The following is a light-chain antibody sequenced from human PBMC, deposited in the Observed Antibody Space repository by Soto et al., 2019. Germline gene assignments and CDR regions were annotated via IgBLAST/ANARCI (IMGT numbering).Light chain of an antibody. J-gene: IGLJ1*01. CDR3: GSWDSSLSAYV. Sequence: QSVLTQPPSVSAAPGQKVTISCSGSSSNIGGKSVSWYQQLPGTAPKLLIYDDNKRPSGIPDRFSGSKSGTSASLGITGFQTGDEADYYCGSWDSSLSAYVFGTGTKGTVL. V-gene: IGLV1-51*01. CDR2: DDN. CDR1: SSNIGGKS.